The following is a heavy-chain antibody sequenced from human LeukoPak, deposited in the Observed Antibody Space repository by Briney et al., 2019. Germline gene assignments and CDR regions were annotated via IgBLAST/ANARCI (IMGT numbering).Heavy chain of an antibody. CDR1: GFTFSSYA. V-gene: IGHV3-48*04. D-gene: IGHD6-19*01. Sequence: GGSLRLSCAASGFTFSSYAMSWVRQAPGKGLEWVSYISSSGSTIYYADSVKGRFTISRDNAKNSLYLQMNSLRAEDTAVYYCARDSRLLSGWYTFDYWGQGTLVTVSS. CDR2: ISSSGSTI. CDR3: ARDSRLLSGWYTFDY. J-gene: IGHJ4*02.